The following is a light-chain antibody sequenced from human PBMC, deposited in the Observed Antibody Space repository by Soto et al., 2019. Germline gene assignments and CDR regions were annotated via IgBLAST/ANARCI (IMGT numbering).Light chain of an antibody. V-gene: IGKV3-20*01. CDR3: PQYGSSTRT. CDR2: GAS. CDR1: QSVSSIV. J-gene: IGKJ1*01. Sequence: LTQSLGTLFLSPWETATLSCSVSQSVSSIVSAWSGMNPGQGTRLRIYGASRRASGIPDRFSGSGSGTEFTLTISRLEPDDITVYYCPQYGSSTRTFGQGTQVDIK.